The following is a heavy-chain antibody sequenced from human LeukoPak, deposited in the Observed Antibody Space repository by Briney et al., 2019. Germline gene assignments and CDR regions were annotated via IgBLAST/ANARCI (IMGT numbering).Heavy chain of an antibody. CDR3: ARDWAAIGYFDS. Sequence: KTSETLPLTCTVSGGSVSSYYWTWIRQSAGKGLEWIGRISISGTTNYNPSLKSRVTMSVDTSKNQFSLKLNSVTAADTAVYYCARDWAAIGYFDSWGQGTLVTVSS. CDR2: ISISGTT. J-gene: IGHJ4*02. D-gene: IGHD2-2*02. CDR1: GGSVSSYY. V-gene: IGHV4-4*07.